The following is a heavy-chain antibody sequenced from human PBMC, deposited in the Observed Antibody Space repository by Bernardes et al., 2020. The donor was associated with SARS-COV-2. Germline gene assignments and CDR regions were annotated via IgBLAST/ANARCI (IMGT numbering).Heavy chain of an antibody. CDR2: INSDGSST. V-gene: IGHV3-74*01. D-gene: IGHD3-16*01. J-gene: IGHJ4*02. CDR3: ARDLRAGMSL. CDR1: GFSFSGYW. Sequence: GGSLRLSCAASGFSFSGYWMHWVRQVPGKGLGWVSRINSDGSSTRYADSVKGRFTISRDNAKNTLYLQMNSLRAEDTAVYFCARDLRAGMSLWGQGTLVTVSS.